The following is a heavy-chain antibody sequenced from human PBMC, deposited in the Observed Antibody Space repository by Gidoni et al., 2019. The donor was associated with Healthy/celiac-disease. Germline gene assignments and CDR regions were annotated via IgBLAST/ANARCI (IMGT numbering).Heavy chain of an antibody. CDR2: IEQAGSEK. V-gene: IGHV3-7*03. D-gene: IGHD3-9*01. CDR3: AREHPEYYDILTGYLRGYYYYYYMDV. Sequence: EVQLVESGGGLVQPGGSLRLSCAASGFTFSSYWMSWVREAPGKGLEWVANIEQAGSEKYYMDSVTGRFTISRDNAKNSLYLQMNSLRAEDTAVYYCAREHPEYYDILTGYLRGYYYYYYMDVWGKGTTVTVSS. J-gene: IGHJ6*03. CDR1: GFTFSSYW.